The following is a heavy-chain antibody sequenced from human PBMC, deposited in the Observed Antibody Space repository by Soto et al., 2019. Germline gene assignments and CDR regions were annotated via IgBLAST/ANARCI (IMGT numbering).Heavy chain of an antibody. CDR2: ISRDGKSI. V-gene: IGHV3-48*02. CDR1: EFIFSTFN. Sequence: EVLLVESGGGLVQPGGSLRLSCVASEFIFSTFNMNWVRQAPGKGPEWVSYISRDGKSIYYADSVKGRFTVSRDNAKNSLYLQMNSLRDEDTALYYCARDDFNGDGYLWGQGTLVTVSS. J-gene: IGHJ4*02. CDR3: ARDDFNGDGYL. D-gene: IGHD3-22*01.